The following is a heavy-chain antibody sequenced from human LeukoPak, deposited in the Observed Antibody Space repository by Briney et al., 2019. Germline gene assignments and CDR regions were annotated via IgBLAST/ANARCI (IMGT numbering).Heavy chain of an antibody. Sequence: SETLSLTCTVSGGSISTYYWSWIRQPPGKGLEWIGYIYYTGSTSYNPSLKSRVTMSLDASKNQFSLGLNSVTPADTAVYYCAGTYSYGYYYYMGVWGKGTTVTISS. V-gene: IGHV4-59*01. J-gene: IGHJ6*03. CDR2: IYYTGST. CDR1: GGSISTYY. CDR3: AGTYSYGYYYYMGV. D-gene: IGHD5-18*01.